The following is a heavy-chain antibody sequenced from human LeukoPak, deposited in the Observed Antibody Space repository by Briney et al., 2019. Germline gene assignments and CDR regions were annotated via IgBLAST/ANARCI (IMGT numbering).Heavy chain of an antibody. V-gene: IGHV3-23*01. D-gene: IGHD3-22*01. Sequence: GGSLRLSCAASGFTFSSYAMSWVRQAPGKGLEWVSAISGSGGSTYYADSVKGRFTISRDNSKNTLYLQMNSLRAEDTAVYYCAKGHYDSSSHNYFDYWGQGTLVTVSS. CDR2: ISGSGGST. J-gene: IGHJ4*02. CDR1: GFTFSSYA. CDR3: AKGHYDSSSHNYFDY.